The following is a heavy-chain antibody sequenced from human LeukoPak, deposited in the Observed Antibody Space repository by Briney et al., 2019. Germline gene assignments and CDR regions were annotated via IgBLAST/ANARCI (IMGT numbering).Heavy chain of an antibody. CDR1: GFTFSSYG. D-gene: IGHD1-20*01. CDR3: ARGTNWSPLDFDY. CDR2: ISYDGSNK. Sequence: PGGSLRLSCAASGFTFSSYGMHWVRQAPGKGLEWVAVISYDGSNKYYADSVKGRFTISRDNADNSLYLQMNSLRAEDTAVYFCARGTNWSPLDFDYWGQGTQVTVSS. J-gene: IGHJ4*02. V-gene: IGHV3-30*03.